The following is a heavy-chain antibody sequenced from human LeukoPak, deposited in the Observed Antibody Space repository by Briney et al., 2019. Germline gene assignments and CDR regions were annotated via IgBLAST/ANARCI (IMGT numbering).Heavy chain of an antibody. V-gene: IGHV3-23*01. J-gene: IGHJ1*01. CDR3: AKDGHYDSSGFTLQY. Sequence: GGSLRLSCAASGFTFSNYAITWVRQAPGKGLEWVSAISSSGANTYYADSVRGRFTISRDNSKNTLYLQMNSLRAEDTAVYYCAKDGHYDSSGFTLQYWGQGTLVTVSS. CDR2: ISSSGANT. CDR1: GFTFSNYA. D-gene: IGHD3-22*01.